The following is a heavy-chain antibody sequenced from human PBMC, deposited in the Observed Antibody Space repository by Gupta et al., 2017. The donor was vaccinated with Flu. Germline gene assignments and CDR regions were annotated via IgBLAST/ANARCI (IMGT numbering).Heavy chain of an antibody. CDR2: ISGSGGST. Sequence: EVQLLESGGGLVQPGGSLRLSCAASGFTFSSYAMSWVRQAPGKGLEWVSAISGSGGSTYYADSVKGRFTISRDNSKNTLYLQMNSLRAEDTAVYYCAKGIGDIVVVPAATPPTDYWGQGTLVTVSS. V-gene: IGHV3-23*01. J-gene: IGHJ4*02. D-gene: IGHD2-2*02. CDR3: AKGIGDIVVVPAATPPTDY. CDR1: GFTFSSYA.